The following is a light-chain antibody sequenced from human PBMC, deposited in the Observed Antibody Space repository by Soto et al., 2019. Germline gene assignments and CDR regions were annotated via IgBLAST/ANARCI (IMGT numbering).Light chain of an antibody. CDR1: QSVRSSY. CDR2: GAS. J-gene: IGKJ4*01. V-gene: IGKV3D-15*01. Sequence: EIVLTQSPATLSLSPGERATLSCGASQSVRSSYLAWYQQKPGQAPRLLMYGASTRATGMPDRFSGSGSGTEFTLIISSLQSEDFAVYYCQQYDIWPLTFGGGTKVDIK. CDR3: QQYDIWPLT.